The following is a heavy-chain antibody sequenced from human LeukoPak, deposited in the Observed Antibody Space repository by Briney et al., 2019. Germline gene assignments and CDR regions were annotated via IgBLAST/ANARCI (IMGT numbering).Heavy chain of an antibody. CDR2: ISFDGTTT. CDR1: GFTFRRYA. V-gene: IGHV3-30*04. CDR3: AKRLYSGSALGVGDFDY. J-gene: IGHJ4*02. D-gene: IGHD5-12*01. Sequence: GGSPRLSCEASGFTFRRYAMHWVRQAPGKGLEGVAVISFDGTTTYHADSVKGRFTISRDNSRNTVYLQMNSLGTEDTAVYYCAKRLYSGSALGVGDFDYWGQGTLVTVSS.